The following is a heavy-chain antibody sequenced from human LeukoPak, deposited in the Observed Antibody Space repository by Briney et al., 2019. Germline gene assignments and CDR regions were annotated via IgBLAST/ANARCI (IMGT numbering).Heavy chain of an antibody. V-gene: IGHV3-53*05. CDR3: AKRSAAGTVGYFDY. D-gene: IGHD6-13*01. Sequence: GGSLRLSCTASGFTVSSNYMNWVRQAPGKGLEWVSIIYSAGSTYYADSVKGRFTISRDNAKNSLYLQMHSLRAEDTALYYCAKRSAAGTVGYFDYWGQGTLVTVSS. J-gene: IGHJ4*02. CDR1: GFTVSSNY. CDR2: IYSAGST.